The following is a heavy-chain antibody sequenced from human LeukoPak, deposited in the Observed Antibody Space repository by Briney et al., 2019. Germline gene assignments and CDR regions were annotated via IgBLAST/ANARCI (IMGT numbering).Heavy chain of an antibody. CDR2: INTSTGNP. CDR1: GYTFTSYA. CDR3: AGVVTVGIPNDAFDI. Sequence: GASVKVSCKASGYTFTSYAMNWVRQAPGQGLEWMGWINTSTGNPTYAQGFTGRFVFSLDTSVSTAYLQISSLKAEDTAVYYCAGVVTVGIPNDAFDIWGQGTMVTVSS. J-gene: IGHJ3*02. D-gene: IGHD2-15*01. V-gene: IGHV7-4-1*02.